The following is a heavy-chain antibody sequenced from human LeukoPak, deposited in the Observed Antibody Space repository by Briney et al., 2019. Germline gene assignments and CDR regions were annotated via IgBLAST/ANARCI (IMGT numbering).Heavy chain of an antibody. CDR3: AGGWGYFDWLLGAFDI. CDR1: GFTFSSYS. J-gene: IGHJ3*02. Sequence: GGSLRLSCAASGFTFSSYSMNWVRQAPGKGLEWVAVISYDGSNKYYADSVKGRFTISRDNSKNTLYLQMNSLRAEDTAVYYCAGGWGYFDWLLGAFDIWGQGTMVTVSS. D-gene: IGHD3-9*01. V-gene: IGHV3-30*03. CDR2: ISYDGSNK.